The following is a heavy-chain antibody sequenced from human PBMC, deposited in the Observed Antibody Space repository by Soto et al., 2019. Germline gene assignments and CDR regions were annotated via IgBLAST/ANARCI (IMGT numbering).Heavy chain of an antibody. Sequence: GASVKVSCKASGGTFSSYAISWVRQTPGQGLEWMGGIIPIFGTANYAQKFQGRVTITADESTSTAYMALSSLRSEDTAVYYCARARDQYPPPHFNAFDLWGQGTMVTVSS. CDR2: IIPIFGTA. D-gene: IGHD2-2*01. V-gene: IGHV1-69*13. CDR3: ARARDQYPPPHFNAFDL. CDR1: GGTFSSYA. J-gene: IGHJ3*01.